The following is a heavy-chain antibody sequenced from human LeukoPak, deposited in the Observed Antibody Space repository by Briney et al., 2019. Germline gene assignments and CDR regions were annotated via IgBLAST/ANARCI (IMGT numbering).Heavy chain of an antibody. Sequence: GRSLRLSCAASGFTFSSYGMHWVRQAPGKRLEWVAVIWYDGSNKYYADSVKCRFTISRDNSKNTLYLQMNSLRAEDTAVYYCAKAGHYYDSSGYYSSYYYYYMDVWGKGTTVTVSS. CDR3: AKAGHYYDSSGYYSSYYYYYMDV. CDR1: GFTFSSYG. CDR2: IWYDGSNK. J-gene: IGHJ6*03. V-gene: IGHV3-33*06. D-gene: IGHD3-22*01.